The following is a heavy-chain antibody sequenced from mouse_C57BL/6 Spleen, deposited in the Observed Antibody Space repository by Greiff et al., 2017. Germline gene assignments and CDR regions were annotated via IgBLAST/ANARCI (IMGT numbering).Heavy chain of an antibody. CDR3: ARGVLRAYCFDY. Sequence: VQLQQPGAELVKPGASVKLSCKASGYTFTSYRMQWVKQRPGQGLEWIGEIDPSDSYTNYNHKFKGKATLTVDTSSSAAYMQLSSLTSEDSAVYFCARGVLRAYCFDYWGQGTTLTVSS. D-gene: IGHD1-1*01. CDR2: IDPSDSYT. CDR1: GYTFTSYR. J-gene: IGHJ2*01. V-gene: IGHV1-50*01.